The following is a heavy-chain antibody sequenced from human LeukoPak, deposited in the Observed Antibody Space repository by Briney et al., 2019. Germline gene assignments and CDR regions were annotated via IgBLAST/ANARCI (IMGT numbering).Heavy chain of an antibody. V-gene: IGHV4-39*07. Sequence: SETLSLTCTVSGGSISSTSYYWGWIRQPPGKGLEWIGSIYYSWDTYYNPSLKSRVTISVDTSKNQFSLKLNSVTAADTAVYYCASVNDYGDYWYFDLWGRGTLVTVSS. CDR2: IYYSWDT. CDR3: ASVNDYGDYWYFDL. D-gene: IGHD4-17*01. J-gene: IGHJ2*01. CDR1: GGSISSTSYY.